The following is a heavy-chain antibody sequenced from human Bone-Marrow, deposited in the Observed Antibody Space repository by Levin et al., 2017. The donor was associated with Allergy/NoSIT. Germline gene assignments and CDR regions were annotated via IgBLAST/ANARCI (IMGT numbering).Heavy chain of an antibody. CDR3: ARRTGDYDRPFDL. Sequence: SCAASGFSFSRFSMHWVRQAPGKGLEWVASISSNSGYKYYGTAVRGRFTISRDYSLHLQMDSLRGEDTGIYYCARRTGDYDRPFDLWGQGAVVTVSS. CDR1: GFSFSRFS. J-gene: IGHJ4*02. D-gene: IGHD4-17*01. V-gene: IGHV3-21*01. CDR2: ISSNSGYK.